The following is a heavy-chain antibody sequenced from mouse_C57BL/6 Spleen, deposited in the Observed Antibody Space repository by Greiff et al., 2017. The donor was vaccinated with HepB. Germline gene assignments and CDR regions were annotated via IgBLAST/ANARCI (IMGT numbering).Heavy chain of an antibody. CDR1: GYTFTSYW. V-gene: IGHV1-69*01. Sequence: QVQLQQPGAELVMPGASVKLSCKASGYTFTSYWMHWVKQRPGQGLEWIGEIDPSDSYTNYNQKFKGKSTLTVDKSSSTAYMQLSSLTSEDSAVYYCARRADYYGSSYVDYFDYWGQGTTLTVSS. J-gene: IGHJ2*01. CDR2: IDPSDSYT. CDR3: ARRADYYGSSYVDYFDY. D-gene: IGHD1-1*01.